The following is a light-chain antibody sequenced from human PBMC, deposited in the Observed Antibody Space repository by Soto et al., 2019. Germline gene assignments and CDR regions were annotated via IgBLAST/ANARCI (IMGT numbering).Light chain of an antibody. V-gene: IGLV2-14*01. Sequence: QSVLTQPASVSGSPGQSITISCTGTSGDIGSYNRVSWYQQHPGKAPKLIIYEVTDRPSGVSNRFSGSKSGNTASLTISGLQAEDEADYYCSSYTSSSTVGVFGTGTKVTVL. CDR2: EVT. J-gene: IGLJ1*01. CDR1: SGDIGSYNR. CDR3: SSYTSSSTVGV.